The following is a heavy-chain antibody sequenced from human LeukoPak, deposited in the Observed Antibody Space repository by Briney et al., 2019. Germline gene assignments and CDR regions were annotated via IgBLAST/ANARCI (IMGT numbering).Heavy chain of an antibody. V-gene: IGHV3-7*04. Sequence: TGGSLRLSCAASGFTFSRFWMNWVRQAPGKGLEWVATIKQDGSEKYYVDSVEGRFTVSKDNAKNSLHLQSNSLGAEDTAVYYCARDSCFDYWGQGTLVTVSS. CDR1: GFTFSRFW. J-gene: IGHJ4*02. CDR2: IKQDGSEK. CDR3: ARDSCFDY.